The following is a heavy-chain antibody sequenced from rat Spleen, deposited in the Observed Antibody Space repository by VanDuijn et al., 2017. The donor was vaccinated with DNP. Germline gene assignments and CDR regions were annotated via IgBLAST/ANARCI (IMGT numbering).Heavy chain of an antibody. J-gene: IGHJ2*01. Sequence: EVQLQESGPGLVKPSQSLSLTCSVTGYSITSNYWGWIRKFPENKLEWMGHINGAGSTNYNPSLKSRISITRDTSKNQFFLQLNSVTTEDTATYYCARTGLYSNYVPFDYWGQGVMVTVSS. CDR1: GYSITSNY. V-gene: IGHV3-3*01. D-gene: IGHD1-2*01. CDR2: INGAGST. CDR3: ARTGLYSNYVPFDY.